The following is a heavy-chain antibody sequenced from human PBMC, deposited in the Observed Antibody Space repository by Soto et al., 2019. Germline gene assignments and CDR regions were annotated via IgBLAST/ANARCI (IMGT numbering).Heavy chain of an antibody. CDR2: IDPSDSYT. D-gene: IGHD6-6*01. CDR3: ARQNSSSFYYYYYGMDV. CDR1: GYSFTSYW. V-gene: IGHV5-10-1*01. Sequence: PGESLKISCKGSGYSFTSYWISWVRQMPGKGLEWMGRIDPSDSYTNYSPSFQGHVTISADKSISTAYLQWSSLKASDTAMYYCARQNSSSFYYYYYGMDVWGQGTTVTVSS. J-gene: IGHJ6*02.